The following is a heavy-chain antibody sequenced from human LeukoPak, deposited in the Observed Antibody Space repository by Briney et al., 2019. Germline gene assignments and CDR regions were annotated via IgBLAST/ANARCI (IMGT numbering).Heavy chain of an antibody. J-gene: IGHJ4*02. V-gene: IGHV3-7*05. CDR1: GFTFSNYW. CDR2: IQQDGGQK. CDR3: ARASNPWLQLS. D-gene: IGHD5-24*01. Sequence: GGSLRLSCAASGFTFSNYWMIWVRQAPGKGLEWVANIQQDGGQKRYADSVRGRFTVARDNAQTSLYLHMNSLRAEDTAVYYCARASNPWLQLSWGQGTLVTVSS.